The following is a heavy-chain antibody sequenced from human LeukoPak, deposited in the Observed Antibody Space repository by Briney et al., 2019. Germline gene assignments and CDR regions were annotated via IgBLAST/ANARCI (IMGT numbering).Heavy chain of an antibody. D-gene: IGHD3-22*01. V-gene: IGHV3-23*01. CDR3: AKSNYYYDSTPYDY. CDR2: ISGSGGST. J-gene: IGHJ4*02. CDR1: GFTFSSYA. Sequence: PGGSLRLSCAASGFTFSSYAMSWVRQAPGKGLEWVSAISGSGGSTYYADSVKGRFTISKDNSKNTLYLQMNSLRAEDTAVYYCAKSNYYYDSTPYDYWGQETLVTVSS.